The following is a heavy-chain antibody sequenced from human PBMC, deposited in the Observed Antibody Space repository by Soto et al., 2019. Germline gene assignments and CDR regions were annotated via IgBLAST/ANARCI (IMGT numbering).Heavy chain of an antibody. J-gene: IGHJ3*02. D-gene: IGHD6-19*01. CDR3: ARDPGRSSGWYKYAFDI. CDR1: GGSISSYY. V-gene: IGHV4-59*01. CDR2: IYYSGST. Sequence: SETLSLTCTVSGGSISSYYWSWIRQPPGKGLEWIGYIYYSGSTNYNPSLKSRVTISVDTSKNQFSLKLSSVTAADTAVYYCARDPGRSSGWYKYAFDIWGQGTMVT.